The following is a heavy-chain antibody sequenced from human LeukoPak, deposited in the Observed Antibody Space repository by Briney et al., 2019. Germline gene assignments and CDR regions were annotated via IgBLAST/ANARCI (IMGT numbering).Heavy chain of an antibody. CDR3: AAFCGGRCPSFDY. V-gene: IGHV1-58*02. Sequence: SVKVSCKASGFTFTSSAMQWVRQARGQRLEWIGWIVVGSGNTNYAQKFQERVTITRDMSTSTAYMELSSLRSEDTAVYYCAAFCGGRCPSFDYWGQGTLATVSS. CDR2: IVVGSGNT. J-gene: IGHJ4*02. D-gene: IGHD2-15*01. CDR1: GFTFTSSA.